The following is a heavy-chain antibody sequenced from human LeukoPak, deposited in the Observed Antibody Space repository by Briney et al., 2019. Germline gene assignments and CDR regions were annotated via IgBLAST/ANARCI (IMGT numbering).Heavy chain of an antibody. Sequence: SGTLSLTCTVSGGSISSGGYYWSWIRQHPGKGLEWIGYIYYSGSTYYNPSLKSRVTISVDTSKNQFSLKLSSVTAADTAVYYCARVLGWGAPTLDYWGQGTLVTVSS. CDR3: ARVLGWGAPTLDY. J-gene: IGHJ4*02. CDR2: IYYSGST. V-gene: IGHV4-31*03. D-gene: IGHD1-26*01. CDR1: GGSISSGGYY.